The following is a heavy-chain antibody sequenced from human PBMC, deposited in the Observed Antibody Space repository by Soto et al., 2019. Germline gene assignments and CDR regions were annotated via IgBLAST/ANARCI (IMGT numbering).Heavy chain of an antibody. D-gene: IGHD6-19*01. Sequence: QVQLVESGGGVVQPGRSLRLSCAASGFTFSNYGMHWVRQAPGKGLEWVAVLSYDGSNKHYADSVKGRFTFSRDNSKNTLYLQMNSLRTEDTAMYYCAKSSGWYINYFDPWGQGTLVTVSS. J-gene: IGHJ5*02. V-gene: IGHV3-30*18. CDR1: GFTFSNYG. CDR2: LSYDGSNK. CDR3: AKSSGWYINYFDP.